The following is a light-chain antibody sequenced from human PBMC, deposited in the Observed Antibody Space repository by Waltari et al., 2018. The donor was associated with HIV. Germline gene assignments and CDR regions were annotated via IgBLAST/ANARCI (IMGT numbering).Light chain of an antibody. Sequence: HSALTQPASVSGSPGQSITISCTGTSSDVGGYDYVSWYQHYPGRAPKLMIYDASHRPSGVANRFSASKSGNTASLTISGLQAEDEADYYCASYTSSSTVVFGGGTKLTVL. CDR3: ASYTSSSTVV. J-gene: IGLJ2*01. CDR2: DAS. V-gene: IGLV2-14*03. CDR1: SSDVGGYDY.